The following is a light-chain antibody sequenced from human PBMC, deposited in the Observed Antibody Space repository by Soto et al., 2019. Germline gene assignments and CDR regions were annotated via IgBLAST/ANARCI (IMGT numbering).Light chain of an antibody. CDR3: TSYVGNDIWV. V-gene: IGLV2-8*01. CDR1: SSDVGAYKY. CDR2: EVT. J-gene: IGLJ3*02. Sequence: QSALTQPPSASGAPGQSVTISCTGTSSDVGAYKYVSWYQQYPGKAPKRLIYEVTKRPSGVPDRVSGSKSGNTASLTVSGLQAEDEADDYCTSYVGNDIWVFGGGTKVTVL.